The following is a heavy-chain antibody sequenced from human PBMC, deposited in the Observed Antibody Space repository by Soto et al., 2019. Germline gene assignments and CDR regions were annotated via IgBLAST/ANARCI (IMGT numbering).Heavy chain of an antibody. V-gene: IGHV2-5*02. CDR2: IYWDDDK. CDR1: GFSLSTSAVG. CDR3: AHLVVAGLTYYFDY. Sequence: QITLKESGPTLVKPTQTLTLTCTFSGFSLSTSAVGVGWIRQPPGKALEWLAFIYWDDDKRYSPSLKSSLTITKDTSKIQVVLAMTNIDPVDTATYYFAHLVVAGLTYYFDYWGQGTLVTVSS. D-gene: IGHD2-15*01. J-gene: IGHJ4*02.